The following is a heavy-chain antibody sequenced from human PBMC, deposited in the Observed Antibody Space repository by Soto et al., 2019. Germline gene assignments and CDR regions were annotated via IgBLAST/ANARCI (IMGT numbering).Heavy chain of an antibody. V-gene: IGHV4-59*01. J-gene: IGHJ6*03. CDR1: GGSISNSY. CDR2: IYNSGST. Sequence: SETLSLTCTVSGGSISNSYWTWIRQPPGRGLEWIGYIYNSGSTNYNPSLKSRVTISVDTSKNQFSLKVSSVTAADTAVYYCARAPFYYYMDVWGKGTTVTVSS. CDR3: ARAPFYYYMDV.